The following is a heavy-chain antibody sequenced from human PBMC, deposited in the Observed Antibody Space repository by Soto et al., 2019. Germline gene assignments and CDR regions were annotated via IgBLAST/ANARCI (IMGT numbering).Heavy chain of an antibody. CDR1: GYTFTSYY. Sequence: GASVKVSCKASGYTFTSYYMHWVRQAPGQGLEWMGIINPSGGTTGYAQKFQGRVTMTRDTSPSTVYMELSSLRSEDTAVYYCASSSGSYDYGMDVWGQGTTVTVSS. CDR3: ASSSGSYDYGMDV. CDR2: INPSGGTT. D-gene: IGHD1-26*01. V-gene: IGHV1-46*01. J-gene: IGHJ6*02.